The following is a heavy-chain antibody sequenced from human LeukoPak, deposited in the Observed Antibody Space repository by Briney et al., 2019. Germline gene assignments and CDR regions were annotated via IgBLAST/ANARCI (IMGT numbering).Heavy chain of an antibody. V-gene: IGHV1-2*02. CDR1: GYTFTGYY. CDR2: INPNSGGT. D-gene: IGHD2-15*01. CDR3: AIRKGFLVGFDP. J-gene: IGHJ5*02. Sequence: ASVKVSCKASGYTFTGYYMHWVRQAPGQGLEWMGWINPNSGGTNYAQKFQGRVTMTRDTSISTAYMELSRLRSDDTAVYYCAIRKGFLVGFDPWGQGTPVTVSS.